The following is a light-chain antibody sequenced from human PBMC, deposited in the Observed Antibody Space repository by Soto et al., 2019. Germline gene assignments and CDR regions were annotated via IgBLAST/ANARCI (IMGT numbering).Light chain of an antibody. CDR2: DAS. CDR1: QSVRSN. Sequence: EIVMTQSPATASVSPGDRATLSCRASQSVRSNLAWYQQKPGQAPRLLIYDASNRATGIPARFSGSGSGTDFTLTIRSIEPEDFAVYYCQQRRNWPLTFGGGTKV. V-gene: IGKV3-11*01. CDR3: QQRRNWPLT. J-gene: IGKJ4*01.